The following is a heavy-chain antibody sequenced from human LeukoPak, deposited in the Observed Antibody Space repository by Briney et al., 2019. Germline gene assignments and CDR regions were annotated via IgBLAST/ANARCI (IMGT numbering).Heavy chain of an antibody. CDR2: INHSGST. Sequence: PSETLSLTCAVYGGSFRGYYWSCIRQPPGKGLEWIGEINHSGSTNYNPSLKSRVTISVDTSKNQFSLKLSSVTAADTAVYYCARAGDILAAPFGGWGQGTLVTVSS. CDR3: ARAGDILAAPFGG. J-gene: IGHJ4*02. CDR1: GGSFRGYY. D-gene: IGHD3-9*01. V-gene: IGHV4-34*01.